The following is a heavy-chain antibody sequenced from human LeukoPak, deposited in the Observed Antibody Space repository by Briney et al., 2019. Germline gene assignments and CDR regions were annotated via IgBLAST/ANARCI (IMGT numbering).Heavy chain of an antibody. CDR1: GYTFTVYY. Sequence: GASVKVSCTASGYTFTVYYMHWVRQAPGQGLEWMGWINPNSGGTNYAQKFQGRVTMTRDTSISTAYMELSRLRSDDTAVYYCASPGSDTRMAGPFDYWGQGTLVTVSS. J-gene: IGHJ4*02. CDR2: INPNSGGT. D-gene: IGHD6-19*01. CDR3: ASPGSDTRMAGPFDY. V-gene: IGHV1-2*02.